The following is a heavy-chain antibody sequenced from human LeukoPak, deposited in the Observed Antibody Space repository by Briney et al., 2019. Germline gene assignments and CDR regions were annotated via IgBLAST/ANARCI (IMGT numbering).Heavy chain of an antibody. V-gene: IGHV4-59*01. Sequence: PSETLSLTCTVSGGSISSYYWSGIQQPPGKGLEWTGYIYYSGRTNYNPSLKSRVTISVDTSKNQFSLKLSSVTAADTAVYYCARGPNRYYFDYWGQGTLVTVSS. J-gene: IGHJ4*02. CDR1: GGSISSYY. D-gene: IGHD2/OR15-2a*01. CDR3: ARGPNRYYFDY. CDR2: IYYSGRT.